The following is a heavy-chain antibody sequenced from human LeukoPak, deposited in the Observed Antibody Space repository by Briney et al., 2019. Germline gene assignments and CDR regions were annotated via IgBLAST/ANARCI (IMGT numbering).Heavy chain of an antibody. D-gene: IGHD2-8*02. V-gene: IGHV1-46*01. CDR3: ARDRNGGVFDY. CDR2: INPSGGST. Sequence: ASVKVSCKASGYTFTSYYIHWVRQAPGQGLEWMGIINPSGGSTSYAQKFQGRVTMTRDTSTDTVYMELSSLRSEDTAVYYCARDRNGGVFDYWGQGTLVTVSS. CDR1: GYTFTSYY. J-gene: IGHJ4*02.